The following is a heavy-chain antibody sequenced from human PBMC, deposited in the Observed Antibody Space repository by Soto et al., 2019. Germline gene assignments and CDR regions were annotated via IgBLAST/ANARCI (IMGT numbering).Heavy chain of an antibody. V-gene: IGHV4-34*01. Sequence: SETLSLTCAVYGGSFSGYYWSWIRQPPGKGLEWIGEINHSGSTNYNPSLKSRVTISVDTSKNQFSLKLSSVTAADTAVYYCARGNREGYDFWSGYPSMDVWGKGTTVTVSS. D-gene: IGHD3-3*01. CDR3: ARGNREGYDFWSGYPSMDV. CDR2: INHSGST. J-gene: IGHJ6*03. CDR1: GGSFSGYY.